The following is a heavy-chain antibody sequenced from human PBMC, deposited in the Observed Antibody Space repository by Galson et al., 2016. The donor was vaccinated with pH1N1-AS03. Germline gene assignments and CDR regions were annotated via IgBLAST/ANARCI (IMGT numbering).Heavy chain of an antibody. CDR3: ARTLNYNTGLDV. J-gene: IGHJ6*02. Sequence: PALVKPTQTLTLTCTVSGFSLSTGGMRVGWIRQPPGKALEWLGRIDWDDGTFYSTSLKTRLTISKDTSKNQVVLTMPNMDPVDTGTYYCARTLNYNTGLDVWGPGATVTVSS. D-gene: IGHD5-24*01. V-gene: IGHV2-70*04. CDR1: GFSLSTGGMR. CDR2: IDWDDGT.